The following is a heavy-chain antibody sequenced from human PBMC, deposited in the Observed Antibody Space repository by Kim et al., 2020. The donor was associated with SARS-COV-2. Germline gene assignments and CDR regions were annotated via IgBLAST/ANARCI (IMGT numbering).Heavy chain of an antibody. J-gene: IGHJ4*02. Sequence: SGKGRFTISRDKSKNTLYLQMNNLRAEDTAVYYCAKSRGIVVVRSALDYWGQGTLVTVSS. CDR3: AKSRGIVVVRSALDY. V-gene: IGHV3-23*01. D-gene: IGHD3-22*01.